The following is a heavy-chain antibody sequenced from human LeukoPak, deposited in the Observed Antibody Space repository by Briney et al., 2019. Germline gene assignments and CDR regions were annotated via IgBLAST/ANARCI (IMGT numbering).Heavy chain of an antibody. Sequence: GGSLRLSCAVSVFIFSSYGIHWVRQAPGKGLEWVAFIRYDGSKKYYADSVKGRFIISRDNAKNTLYLQMNSLRAEDTGVYYCAKENSSGFLFWGQGTLVTVSS. J-gene: IGHJ4*02. CDR1: VFIFSSYG. D-gene: IGHD6-19*01. V-gene: IGHV3-30*02. CDR3: AKENSSGFLF. CDR2: IRYDGSKK.